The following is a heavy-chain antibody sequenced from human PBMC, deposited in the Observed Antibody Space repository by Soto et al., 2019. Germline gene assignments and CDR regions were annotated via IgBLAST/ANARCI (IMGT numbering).Heavy chain of an antibody. CDR3: AREEYYYGSGAFFDY. CDR1: GYTFSTYT. CDR2: IIPRSATS. D-gene: IGHD3-10*01. J-gene: IGHJ4*02. V-gene: IGHV1-69*06. Sequence: SVKVSCKASGYTFSTYTITWMRQAPGQGLEWMGGIIPRSATSNYAQKFQGRVTITADKSTSTAYMELSSLRSEDTAVYYCAREEYYYGSGAFFDYWGQGTLVTVSS.